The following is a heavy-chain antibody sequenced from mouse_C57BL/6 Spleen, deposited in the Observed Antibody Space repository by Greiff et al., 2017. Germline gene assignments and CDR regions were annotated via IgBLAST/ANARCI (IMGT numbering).Heavy chain of an antibody. D-gene: IGHD2-3*01. Sequence: QVQLKESGPGLVAPSQSLSITCTVSGFSLTSYGVHWVRQPPGKGLEWLVVIWSDGSTTYNSALNSRLSISKDNSKSQVFLKMNSLQTDDTAMYYCARPSDGYYDYAMDYWGQGTSGTVSS. CDR3: ARPSDGYYDYAMDY. CDR2: IWSDGST. J-gene: IGHJ4*01. CDR1: GFSLTSYG. V-gene: IGHV2-6*03.